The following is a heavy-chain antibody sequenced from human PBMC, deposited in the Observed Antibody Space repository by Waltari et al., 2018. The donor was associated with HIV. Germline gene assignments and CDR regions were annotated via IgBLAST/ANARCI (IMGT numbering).Heavy chain of an antibody. CDR2: ISSSSSRI. V-gene: IGHV3-48*02. J-gene: IGHJ4*01. CDR1: GLSFSRYS. Sequence: EVQLVESGGDLVQPGGSPRLSCATSGLSFSRYSMNWVRQAPGKVLEWISYISSSSSRIYYADSVKGRFTISRDNDKNSLYLLMNSLRDEDTAVYYCVAAGDYWGHGTLVTVSP. CDR3: VAAGDY.